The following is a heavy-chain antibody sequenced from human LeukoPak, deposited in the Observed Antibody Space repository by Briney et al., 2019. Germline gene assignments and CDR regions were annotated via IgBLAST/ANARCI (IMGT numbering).Heavy chain of an antibody. CDR2: IYTSGST. D-gene: IGHD6-13*01. CDR3: ARDKNVAAAGD. Sequence: SQTLSLTCTVSGGSISSGSYYWSWIRRPAGKGLEGIGRIYTSGSTNYNPSLKSRVTISVDTSKNQFSLKLSSVTAADTAVYYCARDKNVAAAGDWGQGTLVTVSS. CDR1: GGSISSGSYY. V-gene: IGHV4-61*02. J-gene: IGHJ4*02.